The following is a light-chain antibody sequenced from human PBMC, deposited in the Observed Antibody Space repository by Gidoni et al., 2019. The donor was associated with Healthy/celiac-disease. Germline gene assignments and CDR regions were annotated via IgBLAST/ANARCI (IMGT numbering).Light chain of an antibody. Sequence: EIVLTQSPATLSLSPGERATLSCRASQSVSSYLAWYQQKPGQAPRLLIYDASNRATGIPARFSGSGSGTDFTLTISSLEPEDFAVYYCQQRSNWPPITFXRXTRLEIK. J-gene: IGKJ5*01. CDR1: QSVSSY. V-gene: IGKV3-11*01. CDR2: DAS. CDR3: QQRSNWPPIT.